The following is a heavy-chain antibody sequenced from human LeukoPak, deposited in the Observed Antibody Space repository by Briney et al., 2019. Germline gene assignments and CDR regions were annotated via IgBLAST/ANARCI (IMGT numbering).Heavy chain of an antibody. J-gene: IGHJ4*02. CDR1: GGSISSSSYY. V-gene: IGHV4-39*01. CDR3: ARLTAGSQQLGI. D-gene: IGHD6-13*01. CDR2: IYYSGST. Sequence: SETLSLTCTVSGGSISSSSYYWGWLRQPPGKGLERIGSIYYSGSTYYNPSLKSRVTISVDTSKNQFSLKLSSVTAADTAVYYCARLTAGSQQLGIWGQGTLVTVSS.